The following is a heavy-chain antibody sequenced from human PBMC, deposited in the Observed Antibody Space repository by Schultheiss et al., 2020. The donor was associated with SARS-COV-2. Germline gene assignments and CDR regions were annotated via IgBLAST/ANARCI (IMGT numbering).Heavy chain of an antibody. J-gene: IGHJ3*02. V-gene: IGHV4-59*08. CDR1: GGSISSYY. CDR2: IYYSGST. Sequence: SETLSLTCTVSGGSISSYYWSWIRQPPGKGLEWIGYIYYSGSTNYNPSLKSRVTISVDTSKNQFSLKLSSVTAADTAVYYCARHGGSGWYGGAFDIWGQGTMVTVS. D-gene: IGHD6-19*01. CDR3: ARHGGSGWYGGAFDI.